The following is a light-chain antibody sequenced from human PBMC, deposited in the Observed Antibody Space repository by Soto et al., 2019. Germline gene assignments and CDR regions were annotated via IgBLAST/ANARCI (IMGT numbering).Light chain of an antibody. CDR1: ETVATN. Sequence: EVVMTQSAATVSVSPGERATLSCRASETVATNLAWYQQKPGQAPRLLISGASTRAAGISDRFRGGGSGTEFTLTISSLRSEDSAIYYCQQYFEWPPMTFGQGTKVDIK. CDR2: GAS. V-gene: IGKV3-15*01. CDR3: QQYFEWPPMT. J-gene: IGKJ1*01.